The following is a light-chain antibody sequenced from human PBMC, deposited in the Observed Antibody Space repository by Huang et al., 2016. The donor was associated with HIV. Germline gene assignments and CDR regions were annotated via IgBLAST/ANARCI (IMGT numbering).Light chain of an antibody. CDR1: QSIRNY. Sequence: DIQMTQSPSSLSASVGDRVTITCRASQSIRNYLNWYQQKPGKAPKLLIYAASSLQSGGPSRFSGSGSVTDFTLTISSLQPEDVATYYCQQSYSPLGFGGGTKVEIK. CDR2: AAS. CDR3: QQSYSPLG. J-gene: IGKJ4*02. V-gene: IGKV1-39*01.